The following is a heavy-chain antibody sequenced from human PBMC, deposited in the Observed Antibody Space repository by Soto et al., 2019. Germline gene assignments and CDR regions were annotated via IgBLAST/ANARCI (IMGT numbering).Heavy chain of an antibody. D-gene: IGHD6-19*01. J-gene: IGHJ4*02. CDR1: GSTFSEYG. CDR2: ISGSGDKT. CDR3: AKVGESRFRRKYSSGWRGGLDH. V-gene: IGHV3-23*01. Sequence: GGSLRPSCEGSGSTFSEYGMAWVRQAPGKGLEWISGISGSGDKTIYADSVKGRFTISRDNSKKTMYLQLNNLRAEDTAIFYCAKVGESRFRRKYSSGWRGGLDHWGQGTPVTVSS.